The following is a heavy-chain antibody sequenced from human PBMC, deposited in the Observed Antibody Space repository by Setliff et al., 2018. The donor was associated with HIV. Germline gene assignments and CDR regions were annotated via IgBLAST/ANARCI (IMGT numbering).Heavy chain of an antibody. CDR1: GGSISSGSYY. CDR2: IYTSGST. CDR3: ARSPRLRGGHNWFDP. V-gene: IGHV4-61*09. J-gene: IGHJ5*02. D-gene: IGHD4-17*01. Sequence: SETLSLTCTVSGGSISSGSYYWSWIRQPAGKGLEWIGHIYTSGSTNYNPSLKSRVTISEDTSKHQFSLKLTSVTAADTAVYYCARSPRLRGGHNWFDPRGQGTLVTVSS.